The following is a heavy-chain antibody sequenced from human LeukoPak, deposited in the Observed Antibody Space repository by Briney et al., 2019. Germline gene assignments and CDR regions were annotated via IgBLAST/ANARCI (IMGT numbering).Heavy chain of an antibody. V-gene: IGHV1-8*01. CDR2: MSPNSGNT. D-gene: IGHD5-18*01. CDR1: GYTFTSYD. Sequence: ASVKVSCKASGYTFTSYDINWVRQATGQGLEWMGWMSPNSGNTGYAQKFQGRVTMTRNTSISTAYMELSSLRSEDTAVYYCARVTHTELSTWFDPWGQGTLVTVSS. J-gene: IGHJ5*02. CDR3: ARVTHTELSTWFDP.